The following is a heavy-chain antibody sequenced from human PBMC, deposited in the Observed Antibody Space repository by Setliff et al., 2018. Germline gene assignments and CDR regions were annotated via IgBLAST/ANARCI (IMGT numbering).Heavy chain of an antibody. V-gene: IGHV4-61*02. CDR3: TKGRVGLAARAGY. D-gene: IGHD1-26*01. Sequence: SVTLSLTCTVSGGSISSDSDYWSWIRQSAGKGLEWIGRIYASGSTEYNPSLGSRVTISVDTSRNQFSLQLSSVTSADTAIYYCTKGRVGLAARAGYWGQGTLVTVSS. CDR2: IYASGST. CDR1: GGSISSDSDY. J-gene: IGHJ4*02.